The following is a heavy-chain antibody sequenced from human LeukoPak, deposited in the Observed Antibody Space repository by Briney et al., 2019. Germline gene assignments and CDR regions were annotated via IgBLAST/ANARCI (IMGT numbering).Heavy chain of an antibody. CDR2: INHSGST. Sequence: SETLSLTCAVYGGSFSGYYWSWTRQPPGKGLEWIGEINHSGSTNYNPSLKSRVTISVDTSKNQFSLKLSSVTAADTAVYYCARGAPGDIAAAGADYYYGMDVWGQGTTVTVSS. V-gene: IGHV4-34*01. J-gene: IGHJ6*02. CDR1: GGSFSGYY. D-gene: IGHD6-13*01. CDR3: ARGAPGDIAAAGADYYYGMDV.